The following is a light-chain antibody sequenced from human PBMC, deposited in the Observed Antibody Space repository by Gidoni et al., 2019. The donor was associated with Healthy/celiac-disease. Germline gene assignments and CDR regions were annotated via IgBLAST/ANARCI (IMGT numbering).Light chain of an antibody. CDR1: SSNIGAGYD. CDR2: GNS. Sequence: QSVLTQPPSVAGATGQRVTISCTGSSSNIGAGYDVHWYQQRPGTAPKLLIYGNSNRPSGVPDRFSGSKSGTSASLAITGLQAEDEADYYCQSYDSSLSGWVFGGVTKLTVL. J-gene: IGLJ3*02. V-gene: IGLV1-40*01. CDR3: QSYDSSLSGWV.